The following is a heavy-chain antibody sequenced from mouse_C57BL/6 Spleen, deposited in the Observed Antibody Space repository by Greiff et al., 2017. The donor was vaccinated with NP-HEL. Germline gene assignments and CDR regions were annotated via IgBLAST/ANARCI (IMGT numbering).Heavy chain of an antibody. D-gene: IGHD4-1*01. J-gene: IGHJ1*03. V-gene: IGHV10-3*01. CDR2: IRSKSSNYAT. CDR1: GFTFNTYA. CDR3: VRSANWDVYWYFDV. Sequence: EVQGVESGGGLVQPKGSLKLSCAASGFTFNTYAMHWVRQAPGKGLEWVARIRSKSSNYATYYAVSVKDRFTISRDDSQSMLYLQMNNLKTEDTAMYCCVRSANWDVYWYFDVWGTGTTVTVSS.